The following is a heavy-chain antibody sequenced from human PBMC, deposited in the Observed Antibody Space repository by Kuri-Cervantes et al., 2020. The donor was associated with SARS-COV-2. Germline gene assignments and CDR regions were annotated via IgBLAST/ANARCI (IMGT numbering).Heavy chain of an antibody. D-gene: IGHD2-8*02. J-gene: IGHJ4*02. Sequence: LSLTCAASGFTFDDYGMSWVRQAPGKGLEWVSGINWNGGSTGYADSVKGRFTISRDNSKNTLYLQMNRLRAEDTAVYYCARELVFFDYWGQGTLVTVSS. CDR1: GFTFDDYG. CDR3: ARELVFFDY. V-gene: IGHV3-20*04. CDR2: INWNGGST.